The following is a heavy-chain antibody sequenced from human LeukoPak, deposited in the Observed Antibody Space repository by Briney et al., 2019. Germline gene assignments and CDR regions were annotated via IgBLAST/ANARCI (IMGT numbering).Heavy chain of an antibody. CDR2: ISWNSDNI. CDR1: GFTFDDYA. D-gene: IGHD3-3*01. V-gene: IGHV3-9*01. J-gene: IGHJ4*02. Sequence: PGRSLRLSCAASGFTFDDYAMHWVRHAPGKGLEWVSGISWNSDNIDYADSVKGRFTITRDNAKISLYLQMNSLRVEDTAFYHCAANFWSGYRVDYWGQGTLVTVSS. CDR3: AANFWSGYRVDY.